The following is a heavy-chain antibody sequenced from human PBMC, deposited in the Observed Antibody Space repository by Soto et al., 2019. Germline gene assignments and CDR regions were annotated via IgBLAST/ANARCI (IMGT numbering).Heavy chain of an antibody. CDR3: ARASSRNWFDP. CDR2: IYYSGST. J-gene: IGHJ5*02. CDR1: GGSISSYY. Sequence: SSETLSLTCTVSGGSISSYYWSWIRQPPGKGLEWIGYIYYSGSTNYNPSLKSRVTISVDTSKNQFSLKLSSVTAADTAVYYCARASSRNWFDPWGQGTPVTVSS. V-gene: IGHV4-59*01. D-gene: IGHD6-25*01.